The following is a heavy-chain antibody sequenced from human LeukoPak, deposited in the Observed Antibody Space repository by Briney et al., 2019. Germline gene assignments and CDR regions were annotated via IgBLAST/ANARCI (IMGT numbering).Heavy chain of an antibody. CDR3: ARGPVVPAAILLIEEFDY. V-gene: IGHV3-30*03. CDR1: GFTFSSYG. D-gene: IGHD2-2*02. J-gene: IGHJ4*02. CDR2: ISYDGSNK. Sequence: GGSLRLSCAASGFTFSSYGMHWVRQAPGKGLEWVAVISYDGSNKYYADSVKGRFTISRDNSKNTLYLQMNSLRAEDTAVYYCARGPVVPAAILLIEEFDYWGQGTLVTVSS.